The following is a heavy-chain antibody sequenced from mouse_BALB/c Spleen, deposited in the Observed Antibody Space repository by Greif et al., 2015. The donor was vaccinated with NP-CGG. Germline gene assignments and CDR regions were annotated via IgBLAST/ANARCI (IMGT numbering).Heavy chain of an antibody. CDR1: GFNIKDTY. CDR2: IDPANGNT. CDR3: ARRGNLWYFDV. V-gene: IGHV14-3*02. Sequence: EVQRVESGAELVKPGASVKLSCTASGFNIKDTYMHWVKQRPEQGLEWIGRIDPANGNTKYDPKFQGKATITADTSSNTAYLHLSSLTSEDTAVYYCARRGNLWYFDVWGAGTTVTVSS. J-gene: IGHJ1*01. D-gene: IGHD2-1*01.